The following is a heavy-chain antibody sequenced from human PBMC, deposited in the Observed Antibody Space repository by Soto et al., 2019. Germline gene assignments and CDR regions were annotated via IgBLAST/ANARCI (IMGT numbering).Heavy chain of an antibody. J-gene: IGHJ5*01. Sequence: LSLTCFVSGYSITAGGYYWSWIRHHPGKGLEWIGSFYSSGSIIYNPSLRSRVSISGDTSSNQFSMSPTSVTAADTAVYFCARGRYCLTGRCFPNWFDSWGQGALVTVSS. CDR1: GYSITAGGYY. CDR3: ARGRYCLTGRCFPNWFDS. V-gene: IGHV4-30-4*01. D-gene: IGHD7-27*01. CDR2: FYSSGSI.